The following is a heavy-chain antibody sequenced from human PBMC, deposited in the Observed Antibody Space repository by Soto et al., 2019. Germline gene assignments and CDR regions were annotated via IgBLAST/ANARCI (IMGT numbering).Heavy chain of an antibody. CDR1: GYTLTELS. CDR3: ATGGYQLRSSGRPYAFDV. CDR2: SDPEDGET. Sequence: ASVKVSCKVSGYTLTELSMHWVRQAPGKGLEWMGGSDPEDGETIYAQKFQGRVTMTEDTSTDTAYMELSSLRSEDTAVYYCATGGYQLRSSGRPYAFDVWGQGTMVTVSS. J-gene: IGHJ3*01. V-gene: IGHV1-24*01. D-gene: IGHD2-2*01.